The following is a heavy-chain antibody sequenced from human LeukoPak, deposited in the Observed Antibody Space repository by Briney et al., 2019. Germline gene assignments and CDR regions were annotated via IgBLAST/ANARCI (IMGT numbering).Heavy chain of an antibody. D-gene: IGHD2-15*01. CDR1: GGSISSHGYY. CDR3: ARDIKCSGGSCALNWFDS. CDR2: IYYSGST. Sequence: SETLSLTCTVSGGSISSHGYYWGWIRQPPGKGLEWIGTIYYSGSTYYNPSLKSRVTISVDTSKNQFSLKLSSVTAADTAVYYCARDIKCSGGSCALNWFDSWGQGTLVTVSS. V-gene: IGHV4-39*07. J-gene: IGHJ5*01.